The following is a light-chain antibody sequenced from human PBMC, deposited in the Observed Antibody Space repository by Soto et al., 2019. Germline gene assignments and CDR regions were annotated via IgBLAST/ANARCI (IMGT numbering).Light chain of an antibody. CDR1: SSNIGSET. CDR3: AVWDGSLNGVM. CDR2: NVN. V-gene: IGLV1-44*01. J-gene: IGLJ3*02. Sequence: QSALTLPPSASGTPGQRVTISCTGSSSNIGSETVNWYQHLPGTAPRLIMYNVNQRPSGVPDRFSGSKSGTSASLAISGLQSEDEAEYYCAVWDGSLNGVMFGGGTKLTVL.